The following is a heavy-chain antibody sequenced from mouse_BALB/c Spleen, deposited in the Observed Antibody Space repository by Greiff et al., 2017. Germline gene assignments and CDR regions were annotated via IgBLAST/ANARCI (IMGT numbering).Heavy chain of an antibody. CDR3: TRGDLAMDY. CDR2: ISSGGSYT. Sequence: VESGGGLVKPGGSLKLSCAASGFTFSSYTMSWVRQTPEKRLEWVATISSGGSYTYYPDSVKGRFTISRDNAKNTLYLQMSSLKSEDTAMYYCTRGDLAMDYWGQGTSVTVSS. CDR1: GFTFSSYT. V-gene: IGHV5-6-4*01. J-gene: IGHJ4*01.